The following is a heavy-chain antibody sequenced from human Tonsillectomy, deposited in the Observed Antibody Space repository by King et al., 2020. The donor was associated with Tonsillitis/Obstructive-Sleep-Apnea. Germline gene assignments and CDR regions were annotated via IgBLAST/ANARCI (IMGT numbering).Heavy chain of an antibody. CDR2: INPSDGIT. Sequence: VQLVQSGAEVKKPGASVKVSCKASGYTFTTSYVHWVRQAPGQGLEWRGIINPSDGITTYAQKFQGRVTMTRDTSTSTVNMELSSLRTEDTAVYYCVRDDKDGRHLDYWGQGSLVSVSS. CDR1: GYTFTTSY. CDR3: VRDDKDGRHLDY. J-gene: IGHJ4*02. V-gene: IGHV1-46*01. D-gene: IGHD2-15*01.